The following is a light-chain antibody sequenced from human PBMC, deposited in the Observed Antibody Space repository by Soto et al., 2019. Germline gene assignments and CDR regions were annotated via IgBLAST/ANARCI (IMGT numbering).Light chain of an antibody. V-gene: IGLV1-44*01. CDR3: AAWDDSLNGYVV. Sequence: QSVLTQPPSASGTPGQRVTISCSGSRYNIGSNTVNWYQQVPGTAPRLLIHRDHQRPSGVPVRFSGSKSGTSASLAISGLQSEYEADYYCAAWDDSLNGYVVFGGGTKVTVL. CDR2: RDH. J-gene: IGLJ2*01. CDR1: RYNIGSNT.